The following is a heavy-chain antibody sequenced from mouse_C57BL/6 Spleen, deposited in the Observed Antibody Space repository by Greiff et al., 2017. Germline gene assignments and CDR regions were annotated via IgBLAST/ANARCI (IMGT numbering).Heavy chain of an antibody. V-gene: IGHV1-72*01. J-gene: IGHJ2*01. CDR3: ARSGPRDYDGRPLDY. D-gene: IGHD2-4*01. Sequence: QVQLQQSGAELVKPGASVKLSCKASGYTFTSYWMHWVKQRPGRGLEWIGRIDPNSGGTKYNEKFKSKATLTVDKPYSTAYMQLSSLTSEDSAVYYCARSGPRDYDGRPLDYWGQGTTLTVSS. CDR1: GYTFTSYW. CDR2: IDPNSGGT.